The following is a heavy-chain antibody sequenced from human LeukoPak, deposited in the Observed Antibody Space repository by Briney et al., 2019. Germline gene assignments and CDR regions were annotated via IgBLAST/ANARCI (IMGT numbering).Heavy chain of an antibody. CDR3: SRERLLRYFGWLAPHVFDI. CDR1: GYTFTGYY. V-gene: IGHV1-2*02. J-gene: IGHJ3*02. Sequence: ASVKVSCKASGYTFTGYYMHWVRQAPGQGLEWMGWINPNSGGTNYAQKFQGRVTMTRDTSISTAYMELSRLRSDDTAVYYCSRERLLRYFGWLAPHVFDIGGQGTMVSVS. CDR2: INPNSGGT. D-gene: IGHD3-9*01.